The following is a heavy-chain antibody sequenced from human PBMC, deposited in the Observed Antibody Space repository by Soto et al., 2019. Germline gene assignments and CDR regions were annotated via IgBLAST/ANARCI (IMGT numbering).Heavy chain of an antibody. J-gene: IGHJ5*02. CDR1: GASISGFY. Sequence: ETLSLTCTVSGASISGFYWSWIRKSAGKGLEWIGRIYATGTTDYNPSLKSRVMMSVDTSKKQFSLKLRSVTAADTAVYYCVRDGTKTLRDWFDPWAQGIAVTVSS. CDR3: VRDGTKTLRDWFDP. D-gene: IGHD1-1*01. V-gene: IGHV4-4*07. CDR2: IYATGTT.